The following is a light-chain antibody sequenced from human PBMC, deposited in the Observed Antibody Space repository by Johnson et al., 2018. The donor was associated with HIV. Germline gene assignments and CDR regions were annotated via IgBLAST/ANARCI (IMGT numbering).Light chain of an antibody. CDR1: SSNIGNNY. CDR2: ENN. CDR3: GTWDSSLSAYV. V-gene: IGLV1-51*02. J-gene: IGLJ1*01. Sequence: QLVLTQPPSVSAAPGQTVTISCSGSSSNIGNNYVSWYQQLPGTAPKLLIYENNKRPSGIPDRFSGSKSGTSATLGITGLQTGDEADYYCGTWDSSLSAYVFGTGTKVTVL.